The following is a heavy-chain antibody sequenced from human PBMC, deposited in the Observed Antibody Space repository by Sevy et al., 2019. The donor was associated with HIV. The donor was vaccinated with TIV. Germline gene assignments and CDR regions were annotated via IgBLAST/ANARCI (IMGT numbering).Heavy chain of an antibody. CDR1: GFAFSAYG. J-gene: IGHJ4*02. D-gene: IGHD1-1*01. V-gene: IGHV3-30*02. Sequence: QLGGSLRLSCAASGFAFSAYGMHWVRQAPGKGLEWVAFIRYDGSNEFYADSVRGRFTISRDNSNNTLFLQMNSLRADDTAVYYCATRWTPGYWGQGTLVTVSS. CDR2: IRYDGSNE. CDR3: ATRWTPGY.